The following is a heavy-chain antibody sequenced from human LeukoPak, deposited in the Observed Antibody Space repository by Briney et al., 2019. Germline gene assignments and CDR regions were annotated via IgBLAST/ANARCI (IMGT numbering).Heavy chain of an antibody. V-gene: IGHV3-7*03. CDR2: IRQDGSER. D-gene: IGHD1-26*01. CDR3: ARWDSGSCSD. CDR1: GFTFSSYW. Sequence: PGGSLRLSCVDSGFTFSSYWMSWVRQAPGKGLEWVANIRQDGSERYYGDSVKGRFTISRDNAKNSLYLQMNSLKTEDTAVYYCARWDSGSCSDWGQGTLVTVSS. J-gene: IGHJ4*02.